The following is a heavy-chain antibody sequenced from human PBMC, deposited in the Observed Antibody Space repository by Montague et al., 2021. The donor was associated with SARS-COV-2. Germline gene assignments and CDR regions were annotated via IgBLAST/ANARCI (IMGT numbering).Heavy chain of an antibody. CDR1: CGVLRRR. CDR2: LHETEST. CDR3: AREQNICFIANCVNYFDL. V-gene: IGHV4-4*07. D-gene: IGHD1-1*01. Sequence: SETLSLTCTGLCGVLRRRPEEYMPELQSPTLHLFGHLHETESTKYNPSLKTRVTLSLDTPKNHFSLRLNSVTAADTAVYYCAREQNICFIANCVNYFDLWGLGAMVSVSS. J-gene: IGHJ4*02.